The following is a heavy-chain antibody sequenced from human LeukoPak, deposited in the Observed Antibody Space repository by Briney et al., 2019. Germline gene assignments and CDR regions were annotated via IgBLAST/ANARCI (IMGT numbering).Heavy chain of an antibody. CDR1: GFTFSSYA. Sequence: GGSLRLSCAASGFTFSSYAMSWVRQAPGKGLEWVSAISGSGGSTYYADSVKGRFTISRDNSKNTLYLQMNSLRAEDTAVYYCANADTRAGYYYGMDVWGQGTTVTVSS. D-gene: IGHD5-18*01. CDR2: ISGSGGST. J-gene: IGHJ6*02. V-gene: IGHV3-23*01. CDR3: ANADTRAGYYYGMDV.